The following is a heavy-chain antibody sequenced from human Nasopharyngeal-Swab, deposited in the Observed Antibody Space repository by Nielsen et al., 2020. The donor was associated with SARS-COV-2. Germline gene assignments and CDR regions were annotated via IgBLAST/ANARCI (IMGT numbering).Heavy chain of an antibody. Sequence: ASVKVSCKVSGYTLTELSMHWVRQAPGKGLEWMGGFDPEDGETIYAQKFQGRVTMTEDTSTDTAYMELSSLRSEDTAVYYCATPFSITGRDYYYGMDVWGQGTTVTVSS. CDR2: FDPEDGET. J-gene: IGHJ6*02. CDR3: ATPFSITGRDYYYGMDV. V-gene: IGHV1-24*01. D-gene: IGHD1-20*01. CDR1: GYTLTELS.